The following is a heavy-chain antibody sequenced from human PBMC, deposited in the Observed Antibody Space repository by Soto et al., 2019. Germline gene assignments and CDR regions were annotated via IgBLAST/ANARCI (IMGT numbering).Heavy chain of an antibody. CDR1: GGSISSYY. Sequence: SETLSLTCTVSGGSISSYYWSWIRQPPGKGLEWIGYIYYSGSTNYNPSLKSRVTMSVDTSKNQFSLKLSSVTAADTAVYYCARGNELVNYYYYYMDVWGKGTTVTVSS. D-gene: IGHD1-7*01. CDR2: IYYSGST. V-gene: IGHV4-59*01. CDR3: ARGNELVNYYYYYMDV. J-gene: IGHJ6*03.